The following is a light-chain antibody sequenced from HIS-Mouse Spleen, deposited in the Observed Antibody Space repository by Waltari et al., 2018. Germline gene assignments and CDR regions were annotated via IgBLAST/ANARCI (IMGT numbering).Light chain of an antibody. CDR2: EGS. J-gene: IGLJ3*02. V-gene: IGLV2-23*01. Sequence: QSALTQPASVSGSPGQSITISCTGTSSDVGSYNLVSWYQQHPGKPPKLMLYEGSKRRSGVSNRVAGSKSGNTASLTISGLQAEDEADYYCCSYAGSSTWVFGGGTKLTVL. CDR1: SSDVGSYNL. CDR3: CSYAGSSTWV.